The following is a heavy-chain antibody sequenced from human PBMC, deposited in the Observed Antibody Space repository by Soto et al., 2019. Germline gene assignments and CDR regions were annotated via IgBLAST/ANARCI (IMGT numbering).Heavy chain of an antibody. CDR1: GGTFSSYA. J-gene: IGHJ4*02. V-gene: IGHV1-69*13. CDR2: IIPIFGTA. Sequence: ASVKVSCKASGGTFSSYAISWVRQAPGQGLEWMGGIIPIFGTANYAQKFQGRVTITADESTSTAYMELSSLRSEDTAVYYCASRYCSGGSCYPYYFDYWGQGTLVTVSS. D-gene: IGHD2-15*01. CDR3: ASRYCSGGSCYPYYFDY.